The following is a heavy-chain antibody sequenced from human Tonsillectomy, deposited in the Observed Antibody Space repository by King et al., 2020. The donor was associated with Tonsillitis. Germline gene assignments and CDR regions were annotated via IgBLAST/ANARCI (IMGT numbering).Heavy chain of an antibody. CDR1: GGSISSHY. D-gene: IGHD6-6*01. J-gene: IGHJ2*01. V-gene: IGHV4-59*11. Sequence: QLQESGPGLVKPSETLSLTCTVSGGSISSHYWSWIRQPPGKRLEWIGFIHYSGSTNYDPSLKSRVAISVDTSKNQFYLKLRSVTAADTAIYYCAKVSRSSKWNFDLWGRGTLVTVSS. CDR3: AKVSRSSKWNFDL. CDR2: IHYSGST.